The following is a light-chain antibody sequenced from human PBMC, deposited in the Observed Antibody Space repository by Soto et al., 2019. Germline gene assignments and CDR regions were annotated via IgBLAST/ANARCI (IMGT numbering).Light chain of an antibody. CDR2: DAS. CDR1: QTVRNNY. J-gene: IGKJ4*01. CDR3: QQFSSYPLT. V-gene: IGKV3-20*01. Sequence: EFVLTRSPGTLYLSPGERATLSCRAIQTVRNNYLAWYQQKPGQAPTLLIYDASIRATRNPDRFSGGGSGRDFPLTISILEPEDFAMYYCQQFSSYPLTSGGGTKVEIK.